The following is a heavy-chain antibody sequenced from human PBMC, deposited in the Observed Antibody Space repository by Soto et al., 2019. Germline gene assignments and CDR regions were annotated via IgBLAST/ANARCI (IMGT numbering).Heavy chain of an antibody. CDR1: GFTFSSYA. J-gene: IGHJ4*02. Sequence: GGSLRLSCAASGFTFSSYAMSWVRQAPGKGLEWVSAISGGGDSTKYADSVKGRFTISRDNSKNTLYLQMNSLRADDTAVYYCAKDQDVTIVGPSDYWGQGTLVTVSS. CDR3: AKDQDVTIVGPSDY. CDR2: ISGGGDST. V-gene: IGHV3-23*01. D-gene: IGHD3-22*01.